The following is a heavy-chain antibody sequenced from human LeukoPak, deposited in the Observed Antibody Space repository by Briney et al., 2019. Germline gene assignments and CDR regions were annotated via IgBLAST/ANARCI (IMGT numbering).Heavy chain of an antibody. CDR1: GFTFNSYA. J-gene: IGHJ6*02. V-gene: IGHV3-23*01. Sequence: PGGSLRLSCTVSGFTFNSYAMSWVRQAPGKGLEWVSSLSGNGDDTYHADSVKGRFTVSRDNSKSTLYLQINSLRAEDTAVFYCARAIAQYTNSWLYYFFGMDVWGQETTVTDSS. D-gene: IGHD6-13*01. CDR2: LSGNGDDT. CDR3: ARAIAQYTNSWLYYFFGMDV.